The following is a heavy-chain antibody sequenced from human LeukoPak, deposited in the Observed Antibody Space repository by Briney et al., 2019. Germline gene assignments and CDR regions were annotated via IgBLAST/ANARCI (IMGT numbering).Heavy chain of an antibody. D-gene: IGHD4-11*01. CDR2: FDPEDGET. CDR1: GYTLTELS. Sequence: ASVKVSCKVSGYTLTELSMHWVRQAPGKGLEWMGGFDPEDGETIYAQKFQGRVTMTEDTSTDTAYMELSSLRSEDTAVYYCANPVTTVTTYYYYYMDVWGKGTTVTVSS. CDR3: ANPVTTVTTYYYYYMDV. J-gene: IGHJ6*03. V-gene: IGHV1-24*01.